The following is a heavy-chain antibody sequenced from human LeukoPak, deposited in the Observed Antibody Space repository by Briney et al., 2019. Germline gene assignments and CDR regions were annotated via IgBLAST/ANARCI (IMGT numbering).Heavy chain of an antibody. CDR3: AKDLGYCSGGSCWGHAFDI. CDR1: GFTFSSYA. D-gene: IGHD2-15*01. CDR2: ISYDGSNK. J-gene: IGHJ3*02. V-gene: IGHV3-30*04. Sequence: GGSLRLSCAASGFTFSSYAMHWVRQAPGKGLEWVAVISYDGSNKYYADSVKGRFTISRDNSKNTLYLQMNSLRAEDTAVYYCAKDLGYCSGGSCWGHAFDIWGQGTMVTASS.